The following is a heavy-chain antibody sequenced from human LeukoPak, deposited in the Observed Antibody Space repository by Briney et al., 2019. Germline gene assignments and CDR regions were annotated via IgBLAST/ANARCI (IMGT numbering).Heavy chain of an antibody. CDR2: IYYSGST. D-gene: IGHD5-18*01. Sequence: SETLSLTCTVSGGSISSSSYYWGWIRQPPGKGLEWIGRIYYSGSTYYNPSLKSRVTISVDTSKNQFSLKLSPVTAADTAVYYCARHGGYSYGYYYFDYWGQGTLVTVSS. CDR3: ARHGGYSYGYYYFDY. CDR1: GGSISSSSYY. V-gene: IGHV4-39*01. J-gene: IGHJ4*02.